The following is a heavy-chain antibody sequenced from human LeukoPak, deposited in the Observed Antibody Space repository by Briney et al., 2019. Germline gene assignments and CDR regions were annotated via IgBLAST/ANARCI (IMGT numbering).Heavy chain of an antibody. D-gene: IGHD5-12*01. V-gene: IGHV1-18*01. CDR2: ISAYNGST. Sequence: ASVKVSFKASGYTFTSYGISWVRQAPGQGLEWMGWISAYNGSTNYAQKLQGRVTMTTDTSTSTAYMELRSLRSDDTAVYYCARKPYSGYDVDYWGQGTLVTVSS. J-gene: IGHJ4*02. CDR3: ARKPYSGYDVDY. CDR1: GYTFTSYG.